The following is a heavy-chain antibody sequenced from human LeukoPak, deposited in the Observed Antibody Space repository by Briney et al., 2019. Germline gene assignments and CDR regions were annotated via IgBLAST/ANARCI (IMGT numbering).Heavy chain of an antibody. CDR3: ARYARELDY. J-gene: IGHJ4*02. D-gene: IGHD2-2*01. V-gene: IGHV3-11*01. CDR1: GFAFSDCY. Sequence: GGSLRLSCAASGFAFSDCYMTWIRQAPGKGLEYISYIGGSGGDITYADSVRGRFTVSRDNAKNSLYLQMNSLRVEDTAVYYCARYARELDYWGQGSLVTVPS. CDR2: IGGSGGDI.